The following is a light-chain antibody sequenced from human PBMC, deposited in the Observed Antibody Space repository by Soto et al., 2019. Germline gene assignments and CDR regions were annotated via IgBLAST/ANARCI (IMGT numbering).Light chain of an antibody. Sequence: EIVLTQSPGTLSSSPGERATLSCRASQNVNNNYIAWYQQKPGLAPRLLIYSVSRRATGVPDRFSGSGSGADFTLTITGLEPEDFAVYFCQQSGSTPLTFGGGTKLEI. V-gene: IGKV3-20*01. CDR1: QNVNNNY. J-gene: IGKJ4*01. CDR3: QQSGSTPLT. CDR2: SVS.